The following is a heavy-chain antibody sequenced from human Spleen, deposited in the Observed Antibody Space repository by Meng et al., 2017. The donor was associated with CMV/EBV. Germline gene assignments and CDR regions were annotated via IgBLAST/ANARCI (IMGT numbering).Heavy chain of an antibody. V-gene: IGHV4-39*07. CDR3: VRDRWIAVVPAAKNWFDP. CDR2: IYKSGFI. CDR1: IYSSSYY. Sequence: IYSSSYYWGWIRQSPGKGLEWIGSIYKSGFIHYNPSLKSRATISIDTSKNQFSLKLSSVTAADTAVYYCVRDRWIAVVPAAKNWFDPWGQGNLVTVSS. J-gene: IGHJ5*02. D-gene: IGHD2-2*01.